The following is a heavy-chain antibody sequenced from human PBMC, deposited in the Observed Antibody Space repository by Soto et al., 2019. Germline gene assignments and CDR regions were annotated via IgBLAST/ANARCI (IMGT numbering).Heavy chain of an antibody. Sequence: EVQLFESGGGMVQTGGSLRLSYAAAGFTYSSYAMSWVRQAPGKGQEWVSAISGSGGSTYYADSVKGRCNISGDTSKKTLYLRMNSMRAEDSSVYYGAPHLWLGELYYWGQGTLVAVS. J-gene: IGHJ4*02. V-gene: IGHV3-23*01. CDR2: ISGSGGST. CDR3: APHLWLGELYY. D-gene: IGHD3-10*01. CDR1: GFTYSSYA.